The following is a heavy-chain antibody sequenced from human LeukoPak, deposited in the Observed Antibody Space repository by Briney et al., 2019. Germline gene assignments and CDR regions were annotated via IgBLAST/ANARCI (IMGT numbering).Heavy chain of an antibody. V-gene: IGHV4-34*01. CDR2: INHSGST. Sequence: SETLSLTCAVYGGSFSGYYWSWIRQPPGKGLEWIGEINHSGSTNYNPSLKSRVTISVGTSKNQFSLKLSSVTAADTAVYYCAREAPHVLLWFGELPTYFDYWGRGTLVTVSS. CDR1: GGSFSGYY. J-gene: IGHJ4*02. D-gene: IGHD3-10*01. CDR3: AREAPHVLLWFGELPTYFDY.